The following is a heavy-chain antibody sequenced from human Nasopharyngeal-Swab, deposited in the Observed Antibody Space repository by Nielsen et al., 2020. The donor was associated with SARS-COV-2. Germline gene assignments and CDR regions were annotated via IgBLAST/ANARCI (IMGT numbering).Heavy chain of an antibody. CDR3: ARDRQEFGVVHYYYGMDV. Sequence: GGSLRLSCAASGFTFSSYAMSWVRQAPGKGLEWVSAISGSGGSTYYADSVKGRFTISRDNSKNTLYLQMNSLRAEDTAVYYCARDRQEFGVVHYYYGMDVWGQGTTVTVSS. CDR1: GFTFSSYA. V-gene: IGHV3-23*01. J-gene: IGHJ6*02. D-gene: IGHD3-3*01. CDR2: ISGSGGST.